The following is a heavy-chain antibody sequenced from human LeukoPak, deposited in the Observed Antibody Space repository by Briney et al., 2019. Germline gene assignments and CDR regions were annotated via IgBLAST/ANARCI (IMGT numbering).Heavy chain of an antibody. CDR3: AVGNQWLVPYNWFDP. CDR1: GYTFTSYG. D-gene: IGHD6-19*01. V-gene: IGHV1-2*02. J-gene: IGHJ5*02. CDR2: INPNSGGT. Sequence: ASVKVSCKASGYTFTSYGISWVRQAPGQGLEWMGWINPNSGGTNYAQKFQGRVTMTRDTSISTAYMELSRLRSDDTAVYYCAVGNQWLVPYNWFDPWGQGTLVTVSS.